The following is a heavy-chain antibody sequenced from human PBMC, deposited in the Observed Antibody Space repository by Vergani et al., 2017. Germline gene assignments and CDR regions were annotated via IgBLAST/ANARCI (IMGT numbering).Heavy chain of an antibody. J-gene: IGHJ4*02. V-gene: IGHV1-69*01. CDR3: ARDQTDSGSYFY. D-gene: IGHD1-26*01. CDR1: VGTFSSYA. Sequence: VQLVQSGAEVKKTGSSVKVSCKASVGTFSSYAISWVRQAPGQGLEWMGGIIPIFGTAHYAQKFQGRVTITADESTGTAYMELGSLRSEDTAVYYCARDQTDSGSYFYWGQGTLVTVSA. CDR2: IIPIFGTA.